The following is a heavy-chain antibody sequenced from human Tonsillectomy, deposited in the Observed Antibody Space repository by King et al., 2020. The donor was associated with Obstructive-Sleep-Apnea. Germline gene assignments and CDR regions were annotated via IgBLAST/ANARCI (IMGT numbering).Heavy chain of an antibody. D-gene: IGHD3-10*02. V-gene: IGHV3-15*01. Sequence: VQLVESGGGLIKPGGSLRLSCAASGFTFSDAWMSWVRQAPGRGLEWVGRIKSKTDGGTTAYGAPLKGRFIISRDDSRNALYLQMNTLKTEDTAVYYCTTELRSYGVRGFDYWGQGSLVTVSS. CDR3: TTELRSYGVRGFDY. CDR2: IKSKTDGGTT. CDR1: GFTFSDAW. J-gene: IGHJ4*02.